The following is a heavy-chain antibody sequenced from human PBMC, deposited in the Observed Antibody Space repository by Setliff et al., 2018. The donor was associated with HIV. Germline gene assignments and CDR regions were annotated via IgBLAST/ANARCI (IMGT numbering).Heavy chain of an antibody. CDR2: INHSGST. Sequence: PSETLSLTCAVFGGSFSGYYWSWIRQPPGKGLEWIGEINHSGSTDYNPSLKSRVTISVDTSKNQFSLNLSSVTAVDTAVYYCARYDYGDFDCWGQGTPGTVSS. J-gene: IGHJ4*02. CDR1: GGSFSGYY. CDR3: ARYDYGDFDC. D-gene: IGHD4-17*01. V-gene: IGHV4-34*01.